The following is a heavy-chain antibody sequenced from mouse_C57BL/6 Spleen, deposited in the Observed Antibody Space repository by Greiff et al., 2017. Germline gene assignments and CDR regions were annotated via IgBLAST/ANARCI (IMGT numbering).Heavy chain of an antibody. CDR1: GFTFSSYG. D-gene: IGHD1-1*01. CDR3: ARSPFIPTVVAPYWYFDV. Sequence: EVQGVESGGDLVKPGGSLTLSCAASGFTFSSYGMSWVRQTPDKRLEWVATISSGGSYTYYPDSVKGRFTISRDNAKNTLYLQMSSLKSEDTAMYYCARSPFIPTVVAPYWYFDVWGTGTTVTVSS. J-gene: IGHJ1*03. CDR2: ISSGGSYT. V-gene: IGHV5-6*01.